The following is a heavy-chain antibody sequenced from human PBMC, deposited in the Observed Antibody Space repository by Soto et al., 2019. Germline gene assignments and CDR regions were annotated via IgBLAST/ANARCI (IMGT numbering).Heavy chain of an antibody. CDR3: AREIVVVPAAPHDAFDI. CDR1: GGSISSYY. CDR2: IYYSGST. V-gene: IGHV4-59*08. Sequence: PSETLSLTCTVSGGSISSYYWSWIRQPPGKGLEWIGYIYYSGSTNYNPSLKGRVTISVDTSKNQFSLKLSSVTAADTAVYYCAREIVVVPAAPHDAFDIWGQGTMVTVSS. D-gene: IGHD2-2*01. J-gene: IGHJ3*02.